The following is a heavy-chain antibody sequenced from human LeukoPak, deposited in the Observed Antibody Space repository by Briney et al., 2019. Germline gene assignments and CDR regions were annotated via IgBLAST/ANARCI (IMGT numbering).Heavy chain of an antibody. Sequence: SETLSLTCTVSGGSMRSYYWSWIRQPPGKGLEWIGYIYYSGSTNYKPSLKSRVTISVDTSKNQFSLKLSSVTAADTAVYYCARGGYYGSGNDFRFDPWGQGTLVTVSS. V-gene: IGHV4-59*01. J-gene: IGHJ5*02. D-gene: IGHD3-10*01. CDR3: ARGGYYGSGNDFRFDP. CDR1: GGSMRSYY. CDR2: IYYSGST.